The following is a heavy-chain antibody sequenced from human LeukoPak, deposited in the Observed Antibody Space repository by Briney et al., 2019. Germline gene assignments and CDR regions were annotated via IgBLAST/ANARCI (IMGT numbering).Heavy chain of an antibody. CDR2: IWYDGSNK. CDR3: ARNEGHLDY. J-gene: IGHJ4*02. Sequence: GGSLRLSCTVSGFTFSSYGMHWVRQAPGKGLEWVAIIWYDGSNKNYADSVKGRFTISRDNSKNTLYLQMNSLRVGDTAVYYCARNEGHLDYWGQGTLVTVSS. V-gene: IGHV3-33*01. CDR1: GFTFSSYG.